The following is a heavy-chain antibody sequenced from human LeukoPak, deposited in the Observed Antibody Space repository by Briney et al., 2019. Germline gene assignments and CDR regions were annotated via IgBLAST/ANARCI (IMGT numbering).Heavy chain of an antibody. CDR1: GGTFSSYA. J-gene: IGHJ4*02. Sequence: EASVKVSCKASGGTFSSYAISRVRQAPGQGLEWMGGIIPIFGTANYAQKFQGRVTITADESTSTAYMELSSLRSEDTAVYYCARGDYGDYGWYFDYWGQGTLVTVSS. V-gene: IGHV1-69*01. CDR3: ARGDYGDYGWYFDY. CDR2: IIPIFGTA. D-gene: IGHD4-17*01.